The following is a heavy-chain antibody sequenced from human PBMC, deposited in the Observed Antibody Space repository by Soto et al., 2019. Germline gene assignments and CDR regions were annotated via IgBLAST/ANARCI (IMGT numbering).Heavy chain of an antibody. CDR2: TYYRSKWYN. CDR1: GDSVSSNSAA. CDR3: ARDLVAVAGNYYYYYMDV. J-gene: IGHJ6*03. Sequence: PSQTLSLTCAISGDSVSSNSAAWNWIRQSPSRGLEWLGRTYYRSKWYNDYAVSVKSRITINPDTSKNQYSLQLNSVTPEDTAVYYCARDLVAVAGNYYYYYMDVWGKGTTVTVSS. D-gene: IGHD6-19*01. V-gene: IGHV6-1*01.